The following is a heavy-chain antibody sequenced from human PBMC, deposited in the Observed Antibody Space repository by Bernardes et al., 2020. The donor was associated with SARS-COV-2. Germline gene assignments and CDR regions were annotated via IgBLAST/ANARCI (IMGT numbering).Heavy chain of an antibody. V-gene: IGHV1-58*02. CDR2: IVVGSGNT. J-gene: IGHJ4*02. CDR3: AADLGYCGGDCFDY. D-gene: IGHD2-21*01. Sequence: SVKVSCKASGLTFTSSAMQWVRQARGQRLEWIGWIVVGSGNTNYAQKFQERVNITRDMSTSTAYMELSSLRSEDTAVYYCAADLGYCGGDCFDYWGQGTLVTVSS. CDR1: GLTFTSSA.